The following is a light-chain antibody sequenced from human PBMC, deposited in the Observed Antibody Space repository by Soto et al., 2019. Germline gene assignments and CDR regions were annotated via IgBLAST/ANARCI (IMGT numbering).Light chain of an antibody. CDR3: QQYGSFPWT. V-gene: IGKV3-20*01. CDR1: QSVSSSY. J-gene: IGKJ1*01. CDR2: GAS. Sequence: EIVLTQSPGTLSLSPGERATLPCRASQSVSSSYLAWYQQKPGQAPRLLIYGASSRATGIPDRFSGSGSGTDFTLTISRLEPEDFAVYYCQQYGSFPWTFGQGTKVDI.